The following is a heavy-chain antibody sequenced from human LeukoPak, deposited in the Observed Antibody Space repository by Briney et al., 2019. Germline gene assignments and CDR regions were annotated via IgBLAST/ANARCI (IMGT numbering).Heavy chain of an antibody. V-gene: IGHV3-23*01. Sequence: GGSLRLSCAASGFTFSSYAMSWIRQAPGKGLEWVSAISGSGDSTYYADSVKGRFTISRDNSKNTLYLQMNSLRAEDTAVYYCATTPQTSAYGFLGYWGQGTLVTVSS. CDR1: GFTFSSYA. CDR2: ISGSGDST. D-gene: IGHD5-12*01. J-gene: IGHJ4*02. CDR3: ATTPQTSAYGFLGY.